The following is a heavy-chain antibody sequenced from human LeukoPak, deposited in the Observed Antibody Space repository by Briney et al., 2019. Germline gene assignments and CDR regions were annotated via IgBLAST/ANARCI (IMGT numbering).Heavy chain of an antibody. CDR2: IYSDGVT. J-gene: IGHJ5*02. CDR3: ARDRAEGKTWVEFDP. V-gene: IGHV3-66*02. CDR1: GFIVNSYA. Sequence: GGSLRLSCAASGFIVNSYAMSWVRQAPGKGLAWVSLIYSDGVTQYADSVKGRFTISRDNSKNTLYLQINSLRDEDTAVYFCARDRAEGKTWVEFDPWGQGTLVTVSS.